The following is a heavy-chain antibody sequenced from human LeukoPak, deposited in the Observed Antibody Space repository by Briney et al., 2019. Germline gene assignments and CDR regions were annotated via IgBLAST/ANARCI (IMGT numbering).Heavy chain of an antibody. J-gene: IGHJ6*03. Sequence: VASVKVSCKASGYTFTSYGISWVRQAPGQGLEWMGWISAYNGNTNYAQKLQGRVTMTTDTSTSTAYMELRSLRSDDTAVYYCARESGTTMDRYYMDVWGKGTTVTVSS. CDR2: ISAYNGNT. CDR3: ARESGTTMDRYYMDV. CDR1: GYTFTSYG. V-gene: IGHV1-18*01. D-gene: IGHD1-1*01.